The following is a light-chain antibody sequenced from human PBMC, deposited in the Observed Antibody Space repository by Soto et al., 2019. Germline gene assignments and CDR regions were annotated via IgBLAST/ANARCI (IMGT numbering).Light chain of an antibody. CDR3: QQYNNWPPFT. Sequence: EKVMTQSPGTLSVSPGERATLSCRASQNIRSNLAWYQQKPGQAPRLLIYETSIRAPGIPARFSGSGSGTEFTLTISSLQSEDFAVYHCQQYNNWPPFTFGPGTKVDIK. V-gene: IGKV3-15*01. J-gene: IGKJ3*01. CDR2: ETS. CDR1: QNIRSN.